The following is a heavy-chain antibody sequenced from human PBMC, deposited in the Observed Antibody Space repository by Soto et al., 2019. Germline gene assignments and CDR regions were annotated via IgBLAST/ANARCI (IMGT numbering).Heavy chain of an antibody. V-gene: IGHV3-33*01. J-gene: IGHJ5*02. CDR3: ARGELGVSWFDP. CDR1: GFTFSSYG. Sequence: PGGSLRLSCAASGFTFSSYGMHWVRQAPGKGLEWVAVIWYDGSNKYYADSVKGRFTISRDNSKNTLYLQMNSLRAEDTAVYYCARGELGVSWFDPWGQGTLVTVSS. CDR2: IWYDGSNK. D-gene: IGHD1-7*01.